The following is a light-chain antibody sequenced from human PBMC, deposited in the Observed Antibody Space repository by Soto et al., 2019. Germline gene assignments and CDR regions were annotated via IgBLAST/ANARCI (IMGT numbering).Light chain of an antibody. CDR3: SSYAGSNIVL. V-gene: IGLV2-8*01. CDR1: SSDVGGYNY. J-gene: IGLJ2*01. CDR2: EVS. Sequence: QSALTQPPSASGSPGQSVTISCTGTSSDVGGYNYVSWYQQHPGKAPKLMIYEVSKQPSGVPDRFSGSKSGNTASLTVSGLQAEDEAGYYCSSYAGSNIVLFGGGTKLTVL.